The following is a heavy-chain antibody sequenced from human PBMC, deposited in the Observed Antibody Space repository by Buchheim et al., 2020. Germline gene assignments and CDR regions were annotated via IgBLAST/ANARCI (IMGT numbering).Heavy chain of an antibody. D-gene: IGHD3-3*01. V-gene: IGHV3-48*01. CDR2: ISSSSSTI. CDR1: GFTFSSYS. CDR3: ARDRITYYDFWSGYFYYYYGMDV. J-gene: IGHJ6*02. Sequence: EVQLVESGGGLVQPGGSLRLSCAASGFTFSSYSMNWVRQAPGKGLEWVSYISSSSSTIYYADSVKGRFTISRDNAKNSLYLQMNSLRAEDTAVYYCARDRITYYDFWSGYFYYYYGMDVWGQGTT.